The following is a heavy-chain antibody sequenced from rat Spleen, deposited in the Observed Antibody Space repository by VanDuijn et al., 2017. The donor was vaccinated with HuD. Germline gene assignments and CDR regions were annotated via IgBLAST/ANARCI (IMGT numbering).Heavy chain of an antibody. Sequence: QVHLKESGPGLMQPSETLSLTCTVSGFSLTSNGVGWVRQPPGKGLEWMGAIWSGGNTDYNSALKSRLSINRDTSKSQVFLKMNSVQTEDTAMYFCARLGDYWGQGVMVTVSS. D-gene: IGHD5-1*01. V-gene: IGHV2-16*01. J-gene: IGHJ2*01. CDR2: IWSGGNT. CDR1: GFSLTSNG. CDR3: ARLGDY.